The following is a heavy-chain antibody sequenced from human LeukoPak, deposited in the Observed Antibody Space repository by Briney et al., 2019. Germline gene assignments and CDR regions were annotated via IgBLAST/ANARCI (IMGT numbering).Heavy chain of an antibody. CDR3: VSRATVTTYYYYYMDV. V-gene: IGHV4-39*01. Sequence: SETLSLTCTVSGGSISSSSYYWGWIRQPPGKGLEWIGSIYYSGSTYYNPSLKSRVTISVDTSKNQFSLKLSSVTAADTAVYYCVSRATVTTYYYYYMDVCGKGTTVTVSS. CDR2: IYYSGST. CDR1: GGSISSSSYY. J-gene: IGHJ6*03. D-gene: IGHD4-17*01.